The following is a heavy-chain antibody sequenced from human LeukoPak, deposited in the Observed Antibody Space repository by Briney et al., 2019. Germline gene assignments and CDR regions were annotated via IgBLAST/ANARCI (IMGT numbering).Heavy chain of an antibody. CDR2: IYTSGST. D-gene: IGHD4-17*01. Sequence: SETLSLTCTVSGGSISSYYWSWIRQPAGKGLEWIGRIYTSGSTNYNPSLKSRVTMSVDTSKNQFSLKLSSVTAADTAVYYCARGGTISNDWGDYNWVDPWGQGTLVTVSS. CDR3: ARGGTISNDWGDYNWVDP. CDR1: GGSISSYY. V-gene: IGHV4-4*07. J-gene: IGHJ5*02.